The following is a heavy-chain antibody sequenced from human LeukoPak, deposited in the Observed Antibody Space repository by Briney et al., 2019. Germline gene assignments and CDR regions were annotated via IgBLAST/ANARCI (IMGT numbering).Heavy chain of an antibody. D-gene: IGHD3-10*01. J-gene: IGHJ4*02. V-gene: IGHV1-8*01. Sequence: ASVKVSCKASGYTFTSYDVNWVRQATGQGLEWMGWMNPNSGNTGYAQKFQGRVTMTRDTSINTAYMELSSLSSEDTAVYYCAAFGELVNYWGQGTLGTVSP. CDR2: MNPNSGNT. CDR3: AAFGELVNY. CDR1: GYTFTSYD.